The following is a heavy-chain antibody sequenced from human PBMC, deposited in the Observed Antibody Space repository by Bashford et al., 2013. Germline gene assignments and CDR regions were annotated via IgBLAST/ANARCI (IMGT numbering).Heavy chain of an antibody. Sequence: GESLKISCKGSGYSFTNYWISWVRQMPGKGLEWMGTIDPSDSYTNYSPSFQGHVTISADKSISTAYLQWSSLKASDTAMYYCARREWDYDYVWGSYRYAPWGQGTLVTVSS. V-gene: IGHV5-10-1*01. J-gene: IGHJ5*02. D-gene: IGHD3-16*02. CDR2: IDPSDSYT. CDR3: ARREWDYDYVWGSYRYAP. CDR1: GYSFTNYW.